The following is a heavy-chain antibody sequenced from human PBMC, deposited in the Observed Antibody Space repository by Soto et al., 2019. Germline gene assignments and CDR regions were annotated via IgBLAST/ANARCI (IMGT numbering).Heavy chain of an antibody. Sequence: PGGSLRLSCAASGFSFSNYAMSWVRQAPGKGLEWVSAISGSGGSTYHADSVKGRFTISRDNSKNTLYLQMDSLTAEDTAVYYCAKDGQNPIWFFDSWGQGTLVTVSS. J-gene: IGHJ4*02. CDR3: AKDGQNPIWFFDS. CDR1: GFSFSNYA. D-gene: IGHD3-9*01. CDR2: ISGSGGST. V-gene: IGHV3-23*01.